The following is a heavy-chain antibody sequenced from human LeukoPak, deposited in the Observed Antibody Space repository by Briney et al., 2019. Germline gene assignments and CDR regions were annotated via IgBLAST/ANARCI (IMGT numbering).Heavy chain of an antibody. J-gene: IGHJ6*02. CDR3: ACSTHRYCSGGSCYSSTYYYYGMDV. Sequence: GGSLRLSCAASGFTFSSYAMSWVRQAPGKGLEWVSAISGSGGSTYYADSVKGRFTISRDNAKNSLYLQMNSLRAEDTAVYYCACSTHRYCSGGSCYSSTYYYYGMDVWGQGTTVTVSS. D-gene: IGHD2-15*01. CDR1: GFTFSSYA. V-gene: IGHV3-23*01. CDR2: ISGSGGST.